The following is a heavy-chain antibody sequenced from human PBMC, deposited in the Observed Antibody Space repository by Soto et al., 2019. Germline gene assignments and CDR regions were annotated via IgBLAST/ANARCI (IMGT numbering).Heavy chain of an antibody. J-gene: IGHJ4*02. D-gene: IGHD3-9*01. CDR1: GFIFSRYG. CDR3: AKLKGADIPFDS. V-gene: IGHV3-30*18. CDR2: ISYHGSDT. Sequence: QVQLVESGGGVVQPGTSLRLSCAASGFIFSRYGMHWVRQAPGKGLEWVAVISYHGSDTYYADSVKGRFTISRDNSKNTVYLQMNSLRPEDTALYCSAKLKGADIPFDSWGQGTLVTVSS.